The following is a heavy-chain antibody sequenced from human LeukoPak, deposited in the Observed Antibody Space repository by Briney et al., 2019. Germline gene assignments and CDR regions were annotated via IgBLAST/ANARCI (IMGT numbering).Heavy chain of an antibody. J-gene: IGHJ3*02. CDR1: GGSFSGYY. CDR3: AKSNGYGLVDI. V-gene: IGHV4-34*01. Sequence: SETLSLTCAVYGGSFSGYYWSWIRQPPGKGLEWIGEINHSGSTNYSPSLTSRVTISLDTSRNQFSLKLNSVTAADTAVYYCAKSNGYGLVDIWGQGTMVTVSS. CDR2: INHSGST. D-gene: IGHD3-10*01.